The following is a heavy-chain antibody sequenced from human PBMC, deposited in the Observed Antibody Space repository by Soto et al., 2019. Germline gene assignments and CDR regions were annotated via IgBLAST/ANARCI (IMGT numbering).Heavy chain of an antibody. CDR3: AGLGMVAAHREFDP. CDR1: SGTISSSNW. V-gene: IGHV4-4*02. CDR2: INQSGSP. D-gene: IGHD2-15*01. Sequence: QVQLRESGPGLVKPSGTLSLTCAVSSGTISSSNWWTWVRQPPGKGLEWIGEINQSGSPNYNPSLRSRVTISVDKSKSQFFLKLSSVTAADTAISYCAGLGMVAAHREFDPWGQGTLVTVSS. J-gene: IGHJ5*02.